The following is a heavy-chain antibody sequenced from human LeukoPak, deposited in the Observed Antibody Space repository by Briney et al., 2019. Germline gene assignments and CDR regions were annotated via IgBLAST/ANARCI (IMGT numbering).Heavy chain of an antibody. V-gene: IGHV1-8*01. CDR2: MNPNSGYT. CDR1: GYTFTSHD. J-gene: IGHJ5*02. CDR3: ARGGVAAGRYNWFDP. Sequence: ASVKVSCKASGYTFTSHDINWVRQATGQGLEWMGWMNPNSGYTGYAQKFQGRVTMTRNTSITTAYMELSSLRSEDTAVYYCARGGVAAGRYNWFDPWGQGTLVTVSS. D-gene: IGHD2-15*01.